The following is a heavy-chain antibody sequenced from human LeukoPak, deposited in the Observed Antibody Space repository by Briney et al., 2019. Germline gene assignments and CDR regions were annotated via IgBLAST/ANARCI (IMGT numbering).Heavy chain of an antibody. J-gene: IGHJ5*02. Sequence: PSETLSLTCTVSGGAISSYYWSWIRQPPGKGLEWIGYIYYSGSTNYNPSLKGRVTISVDTSKNQFSLKLSSVTAADTAVYYCARAESYYDFWSGYYYPWGQGTLVTVSS. V-gene: IGHV4-59*01. CDR3: ARAESYYDFWSGYYYP. CDR2: IYYSGST. CDR1: GGAISSYY. D-gene: IGHD3-3*01.